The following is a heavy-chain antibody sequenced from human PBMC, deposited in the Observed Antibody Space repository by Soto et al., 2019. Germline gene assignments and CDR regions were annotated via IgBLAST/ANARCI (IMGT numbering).Heavy chain of an antibody. CDR1: GFPFRSYA. V-gene: IGHV3-23*01. D-gene: IGHD2-21*02. CDR2: ISGGGGTT. CDR3: AKGVTAFDI. Sequence: EVQLLESGGGLAQPGGSLRVSCAASGFPFRSYAMSWVRQAPGKGLEWVSAISGGGGTTYNADSVKGRFTISRDNSKNTLCLQMNGLRAEDTAVYYCAKGVTAFDIWGQGTMVTVSS. J-gene: IGHJ3*02.